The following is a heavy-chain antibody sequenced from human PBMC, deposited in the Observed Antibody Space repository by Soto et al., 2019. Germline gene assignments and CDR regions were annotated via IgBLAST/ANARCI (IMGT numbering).Heavy chain of an antibody. CDR2: ISYDGSNT. CDR3: ARDQGRSITCQLDY. D-gene: IGHD2-2*01. Sequence: QVQLVESGGGVVQPGRSLRLSCEVSGFTFSTYAMHWVRQAPGKGLEWVAVISYDGSNTYYADSVKGRFTISRDNMLYLQMNSLRAEDTAVYYCARDQGRSITCQLDYWGQGTLVTVSS. V-gene: IGHV3-30-3*01. CDR1: GFTFSTYA. J-gene: IGHJ4*02.